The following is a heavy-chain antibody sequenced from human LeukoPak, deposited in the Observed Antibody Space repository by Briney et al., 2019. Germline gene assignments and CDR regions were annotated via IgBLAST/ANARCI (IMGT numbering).Heavy chain of an antibody. CDR1: GFTVSSNY. J-gene: IGHJ2*01. CDR2: IYSGGST. Sequence: GGSLRLSCAASGFTVSSNYMSWVRQAPGKGLEWVSVIYSGGSTYYADSVKGRFTISRDNSKNTLYLQMNSLRAEDTAVYYCARGGSSGWPGSTYWYFDLWGRGTLVTVSS. D-gene: IGHD6-19*01. V-gene: IGHV3-53*01. CDR3: ARGGSSGWPGSTYWYFDL.